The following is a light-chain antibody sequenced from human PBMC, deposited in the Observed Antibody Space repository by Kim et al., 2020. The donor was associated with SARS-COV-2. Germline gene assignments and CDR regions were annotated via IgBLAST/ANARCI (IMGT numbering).Light chain of an antibody. CDR2: DVN. CDR1: SSDVGGSTR. Sequence: GQSGTSSCTGTSSDVGGSTRVSWYQLPPGSAPKLMIYDVNSRPSGVPDRFSASKSGNTASLTISGLQAEHEADYYCSSYTSTTAWVFGGWTQLTVL. CDR3: SSYTSTTAWV. V-gene: IGLV2-18*02. J-gene: IGLJ3*02.